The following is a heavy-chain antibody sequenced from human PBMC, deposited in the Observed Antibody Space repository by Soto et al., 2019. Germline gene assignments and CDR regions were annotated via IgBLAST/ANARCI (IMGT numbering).Heavy chain of an antibody. V-gene: IGHV6-1*01. J-gene: IGHJ3*02. CDR1: GDSLSSNSAA. CDR3: VKANRLKLRTRGAFTI. CDR2: TYYRSKWYN. Sequence: PSQTLSLTCAISGDSLSSNSAAWNSIRPSPSRGLEWLGRTYYRSKWYNDYAVSVTRRITINPDTSKNQISLQLNSVTPEDTAVYYCVKANRLKLRTRGAFTIWGQGTMVTVSS. D-gene: IGHD1-7*01.